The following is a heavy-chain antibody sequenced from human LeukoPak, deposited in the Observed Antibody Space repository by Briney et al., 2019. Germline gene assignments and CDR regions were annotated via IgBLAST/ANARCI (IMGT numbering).Heavy chain of an antibody. V-gene: IGHV1-2*02. CDR3: ARDRTSSTSNYYYYYMDV. Sequence: GASVKVSCKASGYTFTGYYMHWVRQAPGQGLEWMGWINPNSGGTNYAQKFQGRVTMTRDTSISTAYMELSRLRSDDTAVYYCARDRTSSTSNYYYYYMDVWGKGTTVTVSS. CDR1: GYTFTGYY. D-gene: IGHD2-2*01. J-gene: IGHJ6*03. CDR2: INPNSGGT.